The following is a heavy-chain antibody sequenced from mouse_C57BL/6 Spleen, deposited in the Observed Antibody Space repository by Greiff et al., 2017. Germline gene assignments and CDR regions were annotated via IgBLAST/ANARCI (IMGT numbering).Heavy chain of an antibody. CDR3: ARQELRLHAMDY. CDR2: IDPSDSET. Sequence: VQLQQPGAELVRPGSSVKLSCKASGYTFTSYWMHWVKQRPIQGLEWIGNIDPSDSETHYNQKFKDKATLTVDKSSSTAYMQLSSLTSEDSAVYYCARQELRLHAMDYWGQGTSVTVSS. J-gene: IGHJ4*01. CDR1: GYTFTSYW. V-gene: IGHV1-52*01. D-gene: IGHD3-2*02.